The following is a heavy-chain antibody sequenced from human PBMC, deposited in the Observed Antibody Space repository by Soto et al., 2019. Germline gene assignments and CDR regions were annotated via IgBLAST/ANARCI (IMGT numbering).Heavy chain of an antibody. V-gene: IGHV1-2*02. Sequence: AAVQVSCKASGCSFIDYYMHWVRQAPGQGVEWMGRISPKSGGTNYAQKFEGRVTMTWDTSLHTAYMQLSSLISEDTAVYYCARPRGYIGDCDYFDLWGQGTLVTVSS. CDR2: ISPKSGGT. J-gene: IGHJ4*02. D-gene: IGHD2-21*02. CDR3: ARPRGYIGDCDYFDL. CDR1: GCSFIDYY.